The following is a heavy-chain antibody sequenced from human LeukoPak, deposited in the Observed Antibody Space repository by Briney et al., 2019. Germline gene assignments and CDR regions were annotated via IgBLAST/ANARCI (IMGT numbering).Heavy chain of an antibody. CDR3: VRGGYSYGYGLGLLDY. Sequence: SETLSLTCTVSGGSISNYYWNWIRQPPGKGLEWIGYIYNSGRTNYNPSLKSRVTVSVDTSKNQFSLKLSSVTAADTAVYYCVRGGYSYGYGLGLLDYWGQGSLVTVSS. V-gene: IGHV4-59*01. CDR2: IYNSGRT. CDR1: GGSISNYY. D-gene: IGHD5-18*01. J-gene: IGHJ4*02.